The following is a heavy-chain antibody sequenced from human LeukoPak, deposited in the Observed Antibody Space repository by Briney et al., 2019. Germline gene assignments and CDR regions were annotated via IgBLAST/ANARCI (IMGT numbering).Heavy chain of an antibody. CDR1: GFTFSSYW. D-gene: IGHD3-10*01. Sequence: PGGSLRLSCAASGFTFSSYWMSWVRQAPGKGLEWVANIKQDGSEKYYVDSVKGRFTISRDNTKNSLYLQMNSLRVDDTAVYYCARGDDSGFYWGQGTLVTVSS. J-gene: IGHJ4*02. CDR3: ARGDDSGFY. CDR2: IKQDGSEK. V-gene: IGHV3-7*03.